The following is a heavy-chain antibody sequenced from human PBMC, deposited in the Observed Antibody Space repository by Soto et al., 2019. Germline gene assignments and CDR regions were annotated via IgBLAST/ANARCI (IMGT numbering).Heavy chain of an antibody. V-gene: IGHV4-59*12. CDR1: GGSISSYY. CDR3: ARGTDAVITAFDY. J-gene: IGHJ4*02. Sequence: SETLSLTCTVSGGSISSYYWNWIRQSPGKGLEWIGFIYYSVSTNYNPSLKSRVTISVDRSINTAYLQWSSLKASDTAMYYCARGTDAVITAFDYWGQGTLVTVSS. CDR2: IYYSVST. D-gene: IGHD1-7*01.